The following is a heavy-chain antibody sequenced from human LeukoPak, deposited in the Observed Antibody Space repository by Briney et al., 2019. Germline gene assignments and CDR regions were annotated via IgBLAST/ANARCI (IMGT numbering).Heavy chain of an antibody. CDR1: GGSISSYY. Sequence: PSETLSLTCTVSGGSISSYYWSWIRQPPGKGLEWIGYIYYSGSTNYNPSLKSRVTISVDTSKNQFSLKLSSVTAADTAVYYCARYTTSVDYWGQGTPVTVSS. CDR2: IYYSGST. V-gene: IGHV4-59*01. J-gene: IGHJ4*02. D-gene: IGHD1-26*01. CDR3: ARYTTSVDY.